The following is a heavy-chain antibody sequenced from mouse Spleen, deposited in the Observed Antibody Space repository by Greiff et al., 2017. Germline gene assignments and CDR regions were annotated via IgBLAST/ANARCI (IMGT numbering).Heavy chain of an antibody. D-gene: IGHD1-1*01. CDR3: AREGGYYGSDWYFDV. CDR2: IYPGSGNT. Sequence: VQLQQSGAELVRPGASVKLSCKASGYTFTDYYINWVKQRPGQGLEWIARIYPGSGNTYYNEKFKGKATLTAEKSSSTAYMQLSSLTSEDSAVYFCAREGGYYGSDWYFDVWGTGTTVTVSS. CDR1: GYTFTDYY. J-gene: IGHJ1*03. V-gene: IGHV1-76*01.